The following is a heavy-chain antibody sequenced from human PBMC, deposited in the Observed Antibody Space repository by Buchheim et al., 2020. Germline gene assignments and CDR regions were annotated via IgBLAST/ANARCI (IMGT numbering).Heavy chain of an antibody. CDR2: ISYDGSNK. CDR1: GFTFSSYA. J-gene: IGHJ4*02. V-gene: IGHV3-30-3*01. D-gene: IGHD3-22*01. CDR3: ARGFYDSSGYYAFDGPLGDY. Sequence: QVQLVESGGGVVQPGRSLRLSCAASGFTFSSYAMHWVRQAPGKGLEWVAVISYDGSNKYYADSVKGRFTISRDNSKNTLYLQMNSLRAEDTAVYYCARGFYDSSGYYAFDGPLGDYWGQGTL.